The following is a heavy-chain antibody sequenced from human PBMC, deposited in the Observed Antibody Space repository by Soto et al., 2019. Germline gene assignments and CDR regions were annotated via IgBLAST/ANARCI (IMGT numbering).Heavy chain of an antibody. D-gene: IGHD2-15*01. V-gene: IGHV4-30-4*01. CDR3: ARGIGGGKKVDY. J-gene: IGHJ4*02. CDR2: IYYSGST. Sequence: SETLSLTCTVSGGSISSGDYYWSWIRQPPGKGLEWIGYIYYSGSTYYNPSLKSRVTISVDTSKNQFSLKLSSVTAADTAVYYCARGIGGGKKVDYWGQGTLVTVSS. CDR1: GGSISSGDYY.